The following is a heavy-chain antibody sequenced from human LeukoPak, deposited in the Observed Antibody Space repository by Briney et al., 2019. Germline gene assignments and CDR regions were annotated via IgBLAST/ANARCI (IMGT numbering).Heavy chain of an antibody. CDR2: MNPNSGNT. J-gene: IGHJ3*02. Sequence: ASVKVSCKASGYTFTSYDINWVRQATGQGLEWMGWMNPNSGNTGYAQKFQGRVTMTRNTSISTAYMELSSLRSEDTAVYYCARVKKTYSSSVFGFHDAFDIWGQGTMVTVSS. CDR1: GYTFTSYD. V-gene: IGHV1-8*01. D-gene: IGHD6-13*01. CDR3: ARVKKTYSSSVFGFHDAFDI.